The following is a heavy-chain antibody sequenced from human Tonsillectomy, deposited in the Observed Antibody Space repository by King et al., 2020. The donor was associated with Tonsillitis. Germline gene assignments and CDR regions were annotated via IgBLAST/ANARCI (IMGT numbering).Heavy chain of an antibody. D-gene: IGHD4-17*01. V-gene: IGHV1-69*12. CDR2: IIPIFGTA. CDR1: GGTFSNYA. Sequence: QLVQSGAEVKKPGSSVQVSCKASGGTFSNYAISWVRQAPGQGLEWMGGIIPIFGTANYAQKFQGRVTITADESTSTAYMELSSLRSEDTAVYYCARDDYGDPSHWFDPWGQGTLVTVSS. J-gene: IGHJ5*02. CDR3: ARDDYGDPSHWFDP.